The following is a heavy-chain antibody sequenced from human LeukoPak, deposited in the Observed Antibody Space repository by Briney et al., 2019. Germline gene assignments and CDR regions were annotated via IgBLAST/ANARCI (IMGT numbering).Heavy chain of an antibody. Sequence: SETLSLTCTVSGGSISSYYWSWIRQPPGKGLEWIGYIYYSGSTNYNPSLKSRVTISVDTSKNQFSLKLSSVTAADTAVYYCARGTYYYDSSGYSFDCWGQGTLVTVSS. J-gene: IGHJ4*02. CDR2: IYYSGST. D-gene: IGHD3-22*01. V-gene: IGHV4-59*01. CDR3: ARGTYYYDSSGYSFDC. CDR1: GGSISSYY.